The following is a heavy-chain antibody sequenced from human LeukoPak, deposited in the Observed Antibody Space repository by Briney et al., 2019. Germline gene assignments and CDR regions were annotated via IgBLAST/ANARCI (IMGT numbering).Heavy chain of an antibody. D-gene: IGHD3-22*01. CDR2: IYYSGST. Sequence: SETLSLTCTVSGGSISSYYWSWIRQPPGKGLEWIGYIYYSGSTNYNPSLKSRVIISVDTSKNQFSLNLSSVTAADTAVYYCASTPYYYDTGVQPPHYWGQGTLVTVSS. CDR3: ASTPYYYDTGVQPPHY. J-gene: IGHJ4*02. V-gene: IGHV4-59*08. CDR1: GGSISSYY.